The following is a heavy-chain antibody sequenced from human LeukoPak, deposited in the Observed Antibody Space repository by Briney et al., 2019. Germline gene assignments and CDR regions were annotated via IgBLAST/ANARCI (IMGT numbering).Heavy chain of an antibody. CDR2: ISGSGGST. Sequence: GGTLRLSCAASGFTFSSYGMSWVRQAPGKGLEWVSAISGSGGSTYYADSVKGRFTISRDNAKNSLYLQMNSLRADDTAVYYCARDPGIEDYWGQGTLVTVSS. D-gene: IGHD2-21*01. CDR1: GFTFSSYG. J-gene: IGHJ4*02. V-gene: IGHV3-23*01. CDR3: ARDPGIEDY.